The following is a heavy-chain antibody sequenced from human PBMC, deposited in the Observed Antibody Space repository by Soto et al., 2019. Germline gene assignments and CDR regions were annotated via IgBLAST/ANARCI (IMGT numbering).Heavy chain of an antibody. J-gene: IGHJ4*02. D-gene: IGHD1-20*01. CDR1: GDSISNLDYF. V-gene: IGHV4-39*01. CDR2: IYKSATT. CDR3: ATSQKGYNWNYFDH. Sequence: SETLSLTCSVSGDSISNLDYFWAWIRQPPGQALEYIGYIYKSATTSYNPSLESRVSVSVDTSKSQFSLKLSAVTAADTAVYYCATSQKGYNWNYFDHWGQGALVTVSS.